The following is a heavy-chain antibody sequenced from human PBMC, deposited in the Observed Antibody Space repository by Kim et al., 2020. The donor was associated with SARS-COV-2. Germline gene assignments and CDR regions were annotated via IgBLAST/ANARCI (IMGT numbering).Heavy chain of an antibody. Sequence: LKSRVTIAVDTSKNQFSLKLSSVTAADAAVYYCARAARITIFGVVSALDIWGQGTMVTVSS. D-gene: IGHD3-3*01. CDR3: ARAARITIFGVVSALDI. J-gene: IGHJ3*02. V-gene: IGHV4-31*02.